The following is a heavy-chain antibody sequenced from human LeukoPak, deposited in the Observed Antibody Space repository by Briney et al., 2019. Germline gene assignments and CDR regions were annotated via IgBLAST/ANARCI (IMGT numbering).Heavy chain of an antibody. CDR1: GGSISSYY. CDR3: ARRIAVAGYNDAFDI. D-gene: IGHD6-19*01. CDR2: IYYSGST. J-gene: IGHJ3*02. V-gene: IGHV4-59*08. Sequence: SETLSLTCTVSGGSISSYYWSWIRQPQGKGLEWNGYIYYSGSTNYNPSLKSRVTISVDTSKNQFSLKLSSVTAADTAVYYCARRIAVAGYNDAFDIWGQGTMVTVSS.